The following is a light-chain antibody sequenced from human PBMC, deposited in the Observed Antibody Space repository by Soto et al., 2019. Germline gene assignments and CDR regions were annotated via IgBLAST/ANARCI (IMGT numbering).Light chain of an antibody. CDR2: QVS. Sequence: DVVMTQSPLSLSVTLGQTASISCRSSQGLVYSDGNTFLNWFHQRPGQSPRRLIYQVSNRDSGVPDRFSGNGSGTDYTLTISRVEAEDVGIYYCVPGTHWPWTFGQGTKVEIK. CDR3: VPGTHWPWT. CDR1: QGLVYSDGNTF. V-gene: IGKV2-30*01. J-gene: IGKJ1*01.